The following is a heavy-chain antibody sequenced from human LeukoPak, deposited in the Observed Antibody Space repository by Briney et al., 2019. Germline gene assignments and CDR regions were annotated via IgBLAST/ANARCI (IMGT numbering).Heavy chain of an antibody. D-gene: IGHD6-19*01. V-gene: IGHV3-23*01. Sequence: GGSLRLSCAASGFTFSSYAMSRVRQAPGKGLEWVSAISGSGGSTYYADSVKGRFTISRDNSKNTLYLQMNSLRAEDTAVYYCAKNDQWRLGYFDYWGQGTLVTVSS. CDR2: ISGSGGST. J-gene: IGHJ4*02. CDR3: AKNDQWRLGYFDY. CDR1: GFTFSSYA.